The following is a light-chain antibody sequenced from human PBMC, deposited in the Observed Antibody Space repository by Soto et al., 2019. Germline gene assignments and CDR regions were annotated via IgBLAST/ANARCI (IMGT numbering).Light chain of an antibody. CDR3: SSYTSSSTS. CDR1: SSDVGTYNL. CDR2: EGN. J-gene: IGLJ1*01. Sequence: QSALTQPASVSGSPGQSITISCTGTSSDVGTYNLVTWYQQHPGKAPKLIIYEGNKRPSGVSNRFSASKSGNTASLTISGLQAEDEADYYCSSYTSSSTSFGTGTKLTVL. V-gene: IGLV2-14*02.